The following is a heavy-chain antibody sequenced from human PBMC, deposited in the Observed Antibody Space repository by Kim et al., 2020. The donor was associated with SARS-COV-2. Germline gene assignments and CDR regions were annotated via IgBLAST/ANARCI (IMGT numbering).Heavy chain of an antibody. CDR3: AKDPDGWLQPLCYFDY. Sequence: VKGRFTISRDNSKNTLYLQMNSLRAEDTAVYYCAKDPDGWLQPLCYFDYWGQGTLVTVSS. D-gene: IGHD5-12*01. V-gene: IGHV3-23*01. J-gene: IGHJ4*02.